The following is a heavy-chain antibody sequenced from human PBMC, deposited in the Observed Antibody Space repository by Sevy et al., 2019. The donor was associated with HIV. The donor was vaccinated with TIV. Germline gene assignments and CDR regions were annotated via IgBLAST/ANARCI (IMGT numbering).Heavy chain of an antibody. Sequence: QSQTLSLTCAISGDTVSSNIAAWNWIRQSPSRGLEWLGRTYYRSKWYHDYAVSVKSRITINPDTSKNQFSLQLNSVTPEDTAVYYCARDRRSSAGNCYYFDYWGQGTLVSVSS. CDR3: ARDRRSSAGNCYYFDY. J-gene: IGHJ4*02. D-gene: IGHD2-15*01. V-gene: IGHV6-1*01. CDR1: GDTVSSNIAA. CDR2: TYYRSKWYH.